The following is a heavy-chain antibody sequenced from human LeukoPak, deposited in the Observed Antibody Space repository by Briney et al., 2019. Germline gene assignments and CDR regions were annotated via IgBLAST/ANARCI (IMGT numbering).Heavy chain of an antibody. CDR1: GGSISSTSYY. V-gene: IGHV4-39*02. CDR2: IYYSGIT. Sequence: SETLSLTCIVSGGSISSTSYYWGWLRQPPGKGLEWIGCIYYSGITYYNPSLKSRVAMSVDTSKNHFSLKVNSVTAADTAVYYCARRVVGLIDRWGQGTLVTVSS. J-gene: IGHJ5*02. D-gene: IGHD1-26*01. CDR3: ARRVVGLIDR.